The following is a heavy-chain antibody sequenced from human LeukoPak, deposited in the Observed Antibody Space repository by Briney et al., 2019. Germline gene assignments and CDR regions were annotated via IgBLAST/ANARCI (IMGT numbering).Heavy chain of an antibody. Sequence: GESLKISCKGSGYSFTSYWIGWVRQMPGKGLEWMGIIYPGDSDTRYSPSFQGQVTISADRSISTAYLQWSSLKASDTAMYFCTRPSRSYAFDIWGQGTMATVSS. CDR1: GYSFTSYW. CDR3: TRPSRSYAFDI. V-gene: IGHV5-51*01. CDR2: IYPGDSDT. J-gene: IGHJ3*02.